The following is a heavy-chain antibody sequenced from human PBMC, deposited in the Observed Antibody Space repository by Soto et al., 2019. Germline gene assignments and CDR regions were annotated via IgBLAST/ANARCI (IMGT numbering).Heavy chain of an antibody. CDR3: ARDKTFGGTIGSAFDS. J-gene: IGHJ4*02. Sequence: QVQVVESGGGVVQPGTSLRLSCAASGFTFNNYGMHWVRQAPGKGLEWVAVIWYDASHKYYADSVKGRFTISRDNSKNTLYRQMSRLRGEDTADYYCARDKTFGGTIGSAFDSWCQGTLVTVSS. CDR2: IWYDASHK. CDR1: GFTFNNYG. D-gene: IGHD3-16*01. V-gene: IGHV3-33*01.